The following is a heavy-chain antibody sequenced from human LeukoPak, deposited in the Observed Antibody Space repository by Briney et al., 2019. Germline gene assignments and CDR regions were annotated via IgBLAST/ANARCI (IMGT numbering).Heavy chain of an antibody. V-gene: IGHV3-11*01. D-gene: IGHD2-2*01. Sequence: GGSLRLSCAASGFTFSSTWMSWVRQAPGKGLEWVSYISSNGNTIYYADSVKGRFTISRDNAKNSLYLQMNSLRAEDTAVYYCARDYCSGTSCYGKFYFDYWGQGTLVTVSS. CDR1: GFTFSSTW. CDR2: ISSNGNTI. CDR3: ARDYCSGTSCYGKFYFDY. J-gene: IGHJ4*02.